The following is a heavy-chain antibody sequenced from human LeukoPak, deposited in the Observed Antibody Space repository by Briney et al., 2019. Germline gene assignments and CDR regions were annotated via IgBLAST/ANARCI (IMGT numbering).Heavy chain of an antibody. J-gene: IGHJ5*02. CDR1: GGSISSSSYY. Sequence: SETLSLTCTVSGGSISSSSYYWGWIRQPPGKGLEWIGSIYYSGSTYYNPSLKSRVTISVDTSKNQFSLKLSSVTAADTAVYYCARQKPVVPAAPTRATYRNNWFDPWGQGTLVTVSS. D-gene: IGHD2-2*01. V-gene: IGHV4-39*01. CDR3: ARQKPVVPAAPTRATYRNNWFDP. CDR2: IYYSGST.